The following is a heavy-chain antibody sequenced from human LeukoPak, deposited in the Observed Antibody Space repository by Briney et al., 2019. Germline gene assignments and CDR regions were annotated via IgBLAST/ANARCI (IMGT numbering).Heavy chain of an antibody. J-gene: IGHJ4*02. D-gene: IGHD2-15*01. CDR1: GFTFSSYS. V-gene: IGHV3-21*01. Sequence: GGSLRLSCAASGFTFSSYSMNWVRQAPGKGLEWVSSISSSSSYIYYADSMKGRFTISRDNAKNSLYLQMNSLRAEGTAVYYCARAAGGTLSGHFDYWGQGTLVTVSS. CDR3: ARAAGGTLSGHFDY. CDR2: ISSSSSYI.